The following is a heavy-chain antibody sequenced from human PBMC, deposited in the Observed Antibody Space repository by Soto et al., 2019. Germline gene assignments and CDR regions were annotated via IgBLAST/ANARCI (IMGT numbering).Heavy chain of an antibody. D-gene: IGHD3-22*01. J-gene: IGHJ4*02. V-gene: IGHV1-69*02. CDR2: IVPILGIP. CDR1: GGTFSSHT. Sequence: QVQLVQSGAEVKKPGSSVKVSCKASGGTFSSHTISWVRQAPGQGLEWMGRIVPILGIPNYAQKFQGRVTIXAXKXXSTAYMELSSLRSEDTAVYYCARGDYDSSGYQLDYWGQGTLVTVSS. CDR3: ARGDYDSSGYQLDY.